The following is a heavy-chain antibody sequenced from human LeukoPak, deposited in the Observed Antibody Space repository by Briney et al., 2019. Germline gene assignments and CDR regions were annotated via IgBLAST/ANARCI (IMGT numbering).Heavy chain of an antibody. V-gene: IGHV3-21*01. Sequence: GGSLRLSCAVSGFKFSDYAMNWVRQAPGKGLEWVSFISGSTSSTYYADSVKGRFTISGDNAKKTLFLQMNSLRAEDTAVYYCAREDSGDYGDNSAPRVYQYYYGMDVWGQGTTVTVSS. CDR2: ISGSTSST. CDR1: GFKFSDYA. J-gene: IGHJ6*02. CDR3: AREDSGDYGDNSAPRVYQYYYGMDV. D-gene: IGHD4-23*01.